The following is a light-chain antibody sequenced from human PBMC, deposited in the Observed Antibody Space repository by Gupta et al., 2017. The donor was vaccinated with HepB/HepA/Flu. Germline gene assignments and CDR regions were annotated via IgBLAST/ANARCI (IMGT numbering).Light chain of an antibody. Sequence: EIVMTQSPATLSVSPGERATLSCRASQSVSNNLAWYQQKPGQAPRLLLYGASTRATGIPARFSGGGSGTEFTLTISSLQSEDFAVYYCQQYHKWPPITFGQGTLLEIK. CDR1: QSVSNN. CDR3: QQYHKWPPIT. CDR2: GAS. J-gene: IGKJ5*01. V-gene: IGKV3-15*01.